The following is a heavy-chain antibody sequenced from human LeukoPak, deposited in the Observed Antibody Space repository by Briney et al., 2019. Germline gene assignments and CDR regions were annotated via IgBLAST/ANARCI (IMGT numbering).Heavy chain of an antibody. J-gene: IGHJ4*02. V-gene: IGHV4-59*01. CDR1: GGSISSYY. Sequence: SETLSLTCTVSGGSISSYYWSWIRQPPGKGLEWIGYIYYSGSTNYNPSLKSRVTISVDTSKNQFSLKLSSVTAADTAVYYCARQGGFYGDLDYWGQGTLVTVSS. CDR3: ARQGGFYGDLDY. D-gene: IGHD4-17*01. CDR2: IYYSGST.